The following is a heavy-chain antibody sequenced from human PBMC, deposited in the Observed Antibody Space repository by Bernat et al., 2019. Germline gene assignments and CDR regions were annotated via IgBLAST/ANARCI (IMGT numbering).Heavy chain of an antibody. CDR3: ARQGPWLPSGGDAFDI. D-gene: IGHD2-15*01. CDR2: IKQDGSEK. CDR1: GFTFSSYW. J-gene: IGHJ3*02. Sequence: EVQLVESGGVLVQPGGSLRLSCAASGFTFSSYWMSWVRQAPGKGLEWVANIKQDGSEKYYVDSVKGRFTISRDNAKNSLYLQMNSLRAEDTAVYYCARQGPWLPSGGDAFDIWGQGTMVTVSS. V-gene: IGHV3-7*01.